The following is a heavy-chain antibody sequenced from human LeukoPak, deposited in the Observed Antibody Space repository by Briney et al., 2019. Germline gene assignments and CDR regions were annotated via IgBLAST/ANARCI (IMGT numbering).Heavy chain of an antibody. CDR1: GYTFTSYG. CDR2: ISAYNGNT. V-gene: IGHV1-18*01. D-gene: IGHD3-10*01. CDR3: ARGPVLLWFGELLPLDY. Sequence: ASVKLSCKASGYTFTSYGISWVRQAPGQGREWMGWISAYNGNTNYAQKLQGRVTMTTDTSTSTAYMELRSLRSADTAVYYCARGPVLLWFGELLPLDYWGQGTLVTVSS. J-gene: IGHJ4*02.